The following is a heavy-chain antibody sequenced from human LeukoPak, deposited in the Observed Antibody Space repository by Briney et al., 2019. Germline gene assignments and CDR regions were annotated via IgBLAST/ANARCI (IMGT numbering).Heavy chain of an antibody. Sequence: QPGGSLRLSCAASGFTFSSYAMSWVRQAPGKGLEWVSAISGSGGSTYYADSVKGRFTISGDNTKNSLSLQLNGLRAEDTAVYYCARDGTAAGLYFDLWGQGTLVTVSS. V-gene: IGHV3-23*01. D-gene: IGHD6-13*01. CDR3: ARDGTAAGLYFDL. J-gene: IGHJ4*01. CDR1: GFTFSSYA. CDR2: ISGSGGST.